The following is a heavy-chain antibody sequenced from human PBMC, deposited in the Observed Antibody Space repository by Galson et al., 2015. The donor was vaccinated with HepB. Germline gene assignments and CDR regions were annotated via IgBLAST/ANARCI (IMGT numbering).Heavy chain of an antibody. CDR2: SKGKTDGGTT. Sequence: SLRLSCAASGFTFSNAWMSWVRQAPGKGLEWVGRSKGKTDGGTTDYGAPVKGRFIISRDDSKNTLYLQMNSLKTEDTAVYYYTTDGDSFDYWGQGTLVTVSS. V-gene: IGHV3-15*01. CDR1: GFTFSNAW. J-gene: IGHJ4*02. CDR3: TTDGDSFDY. D-gene: IGHD4-17*01.